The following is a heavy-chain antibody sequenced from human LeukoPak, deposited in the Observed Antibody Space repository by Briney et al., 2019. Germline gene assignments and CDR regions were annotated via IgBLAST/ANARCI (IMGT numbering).Heavy chain of an antibody. CDR3: ARESWFDP. Sequence: GGSLRLSCAASGFTLSIYSMNWVRQAPGKGLEWVSHISSSSSTIYYAGSVKGRFTISRDNAKNSLYLQMNSLRVEDTAVYYCARESWFDPWGQGTLVTVSS. CDR1: GFTLSIYS. V-gene: IGHV3-48*01. CDR2: ISSSSSTI. J-gene: IGHJ5*02.